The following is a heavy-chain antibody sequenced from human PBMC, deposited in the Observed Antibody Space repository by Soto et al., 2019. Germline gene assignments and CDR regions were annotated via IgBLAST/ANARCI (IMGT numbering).Heavy chain of an antibody. CDR3: VHRLVHPDMLDH. CDR1: GFSLSTNGVS. CDR2: IYWDDDE. V-gene: IGHV2-5*02. Sequence: QITLKESGPTLVKPTQTLTLTCTFSGFSLSTNGVSVGWIRQPPGKALELLAFIYWDDDERYSQSLKSRLIINKDTSKNQVVLTMTNMDPVDTATYYCVHRLVHPDMLDHWGQGTLVPVSS. D-gene: IGHD2-2*01. J-gene: IGHJ4*02.